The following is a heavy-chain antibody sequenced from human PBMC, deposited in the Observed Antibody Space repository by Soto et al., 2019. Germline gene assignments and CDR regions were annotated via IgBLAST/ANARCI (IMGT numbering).Heavy chain of an antibody. CDR3: ARHVYYDVLKKNY. CDR2: IYPGNSDT. D-gene: IGHD3-9*01. CDR1: GYNFANYW. J-gene: IGHJ4*02. V-gene: IGHV5-51*01. Sequence: PGESLKISCKGSGYNFANYWISWVRQMPGKGLEWMGIIYPGNSDTRYSPSFQGQVTISADTSISTAYLEWSSLKASDTAIYYCARHVYYDVLKKNYWGQGTLGTVSS.